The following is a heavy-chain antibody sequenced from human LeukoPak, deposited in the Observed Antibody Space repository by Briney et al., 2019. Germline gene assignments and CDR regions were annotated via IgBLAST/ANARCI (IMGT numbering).Heavy chain of an antibody. CDR2: IIPIFDVA. Sequence: ASVKVSCKASGGTFNSYTINWVRQAPGQGLEWMGGIIPIFDVANYAQKFQGRVTITADESTSTAYMELSSLRSEDTAVYYCAGSCYFGSGSYHYYCYMDVWGKGTTITVSS. CDR3: AGSCYFGSGSYHYYCYMDV. D-gene: IGHD3-10*01. V-gene: IGHV1-69*13. J-gene: IGHJ6*03. CDR1: GGTFNSYT.